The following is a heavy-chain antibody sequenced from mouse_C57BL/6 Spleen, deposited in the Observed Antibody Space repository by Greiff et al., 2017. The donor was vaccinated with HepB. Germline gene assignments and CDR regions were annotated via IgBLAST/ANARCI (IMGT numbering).Heavy chain of an antibody. Sequence: QVQLQQSGPELVKPGASVKISCKASGYAFSSSWMNWVKQRPGKGLEWIGRIYPGDGDTNYNGKFKGKATLTAEKSSSTAYMQLSSLTSEDSAVYFCARSDWDDGYFDVWGTGTTVTVSS. V-gene: IGHV1-82*01. CDR3: ARSDWDDGYFDV. D-gene: IGHD4-1*01. CDR2: IYPGDGDT. CDR1: GYAFSSSW. J-gene: IGHJ1*03.